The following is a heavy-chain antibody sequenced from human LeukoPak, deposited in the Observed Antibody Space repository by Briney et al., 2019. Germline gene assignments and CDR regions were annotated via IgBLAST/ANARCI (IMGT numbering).Heavy chain of an antibody. CDR2: ISPYSGNT. J-gene: IGHJ3*02. D-gene: IGHD3-10*01. CDR1: VYNFYNYG. CDR3: ARGEFPLDAFDI. V-gene: IGHV1-18*01. Sequence: ASVTVSHKSSVYNFYNYGIGWGRQAPGQGLGWMGRISPYSGNTNYGQKQQGRVTMTTDTSTNTAYMELRRLSLDDTAIYYCARGEFPLDAFDIWGQGTMVTVSS.